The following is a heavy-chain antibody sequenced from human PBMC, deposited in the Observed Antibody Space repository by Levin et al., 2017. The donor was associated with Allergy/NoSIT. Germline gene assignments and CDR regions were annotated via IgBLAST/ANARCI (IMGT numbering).Heavy chain of an antibody. Sequence: PGGSLRLSCSSSGFSFSFYNLNWVRQAPGKGLEWLSYVSATGTTIYYADSVKGRFTVSRDNAENSLFLQMTSLRAEDTATYYCAREGSGYSNANYYYGLDVWGKGTTVTVSS. CDR3: AREGSGYSNANYYYGLDV. J-gene: IGHJ6*04. CDR1: GFSFSFYN. V-gene: IGHV3-48*01. D-gene: IGHD5-18*01. CDR2: VSATGTTI.